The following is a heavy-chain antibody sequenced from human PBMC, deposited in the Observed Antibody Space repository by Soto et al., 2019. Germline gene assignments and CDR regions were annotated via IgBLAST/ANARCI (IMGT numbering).Heavy chain of an antibody. Sequence: GGSLRLSCAASGFTFSSYWMSWVRQAPGKGLEWVANIKQDGSEKYYVDSVKGRFTISRDNAKNSLYLQMNSLRAEDTAVYYCARDLERHPPQYYYYYMDVWGKGTTVTVSS. CDR3: ARDLERHPPQYYYYYMDV. CDR2: IKQDGSEK. J-gene: IGHJ6*03. CDR1: GFTFSSYW. V-gene: IGHV3-7*01. D-gene: IGHD1-1*01.